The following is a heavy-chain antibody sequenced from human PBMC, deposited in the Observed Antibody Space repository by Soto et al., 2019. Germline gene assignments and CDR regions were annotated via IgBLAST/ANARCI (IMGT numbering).Heavy chain of an antibody. CDR3: ASGTDIAVAEFYYYYGMDV. V-gene: IGHV3-23*01. CDR2: ISGSGGST. J-gene: IGHJ6*02. D-gene: IGHD6-19*01. CDR1: GFTFSSYA. Sequence: GGSLRLSCAASGFTFSSYAMSWVRQAPGKGLEWVSAISGSGGSTYYADSVKGRFTISRDNSKNTLYLQMNSLRAEDTAVYYCASGTDIAVAEFYYYYGMDVWGQGTTVTVSS.